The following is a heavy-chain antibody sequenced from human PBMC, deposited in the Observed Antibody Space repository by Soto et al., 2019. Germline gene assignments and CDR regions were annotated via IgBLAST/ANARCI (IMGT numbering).Heavy chain of an antibody. CDR1: GGTFSSYT. J-gene: IGHJ3*02. Sequence: QVQLVQSGAEVKKPGSSVKVSCKASGGTFSSYTISWVRQAPGQGLEWMGEIIPIFGTANYAQKFQGRVTITADEFTSTGYMELSSLISEDTAVYYCASERRAVRGVKCPFDIWGQGTMVTVSS. D-gene: IGHD3-10*02. V-gene: IGHV1-69*12. CDR3: ASERRAVRGVKCPFDI. CDR2: IIPIFGTA.